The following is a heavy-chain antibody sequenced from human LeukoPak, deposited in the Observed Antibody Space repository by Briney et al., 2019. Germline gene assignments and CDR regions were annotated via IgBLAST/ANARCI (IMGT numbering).Heavy chain of an antibody. CDR3: ARDAVLGAPYTDH. J-gene: IGHJ5*02. CDR1: GYIFSNYG. CDR2: ISDHNGTP. V-gene: IGHV1-18*01. D-gene: IGHD3-3*02. Sequence: ASVKVSCKASGYIFSNYGISWARQAPGQGLEWMGWISDHNGTPNYAQKVEGRVTMTTDISTSTAYMELTSLTSDDAAVYYCARDAVLGAPYTDHWGQGTLVTVSS.